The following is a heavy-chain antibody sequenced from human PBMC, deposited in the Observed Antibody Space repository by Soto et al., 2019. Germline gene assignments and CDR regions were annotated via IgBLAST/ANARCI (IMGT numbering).Heavy chain of an antibody. CDR3: VRGRTYCASGSCYHPRFYYYYGMDV. CDR2: IHHSGGP. J-gene: IGHJ6*02. V-gene: IGHV4-31*03. Sequence: QVQLQESGPGLVKPSQTLSLTCTVSGGSINSGDYYWSWMRQHPGKGLEWIGYIHHSGGPYQNPSRKSRVTTSVETSQNHLYPELSSVTAADTAVYYCVRGRTYCASGSCYHPRFYYYYGMDVWGQGTTVNVSS. D-gene: IGHD2-8*01. CDR1: GGSINSGDYY.